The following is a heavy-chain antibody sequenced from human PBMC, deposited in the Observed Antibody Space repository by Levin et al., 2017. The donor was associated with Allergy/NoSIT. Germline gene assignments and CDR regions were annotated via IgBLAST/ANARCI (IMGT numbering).Heavy chain of an antibody. D-gene: IGHD6-19*01. J-gene: IGHJ6*02. CDR3: ARDELAVAGLNYYYYGMDV. V-gene: IGHV1-18*01. CDR1: GYTFTSYG. Sequence: KLGESLKISCKASGYTFTSYGISWVRQAPGQGLEWMGWISAYNGNTNYAQKLQGRVTMTTDTSTSTAYMELRSLRSDDTAVYYCARDELAVAGLNYYYYGMDVWGQGTTVTVSS. CDR2: ISAYNGNT.